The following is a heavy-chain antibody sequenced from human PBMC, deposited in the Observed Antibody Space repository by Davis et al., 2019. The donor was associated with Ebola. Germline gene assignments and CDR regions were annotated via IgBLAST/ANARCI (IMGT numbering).Heavy chain of an antibody. CDR3: ARGNTMVRGVSWFDP. CDR1: GYTFTSYD. D-gene: IGHD3-10*01. V-gene: IGHV1-8*01. Sequence: ASVKVSCKASGYTFTSYDINWVRQATGQGLEWMGWMNPNSGNTGYAQKFQGRVTMTRNTSISTAYMELSSLRSEDTAVYYCARGNTMVRGVSWFDPWGQGTLVTVSS. J-gene: IGHJ5*02. CDR2: MNPNSGNT.